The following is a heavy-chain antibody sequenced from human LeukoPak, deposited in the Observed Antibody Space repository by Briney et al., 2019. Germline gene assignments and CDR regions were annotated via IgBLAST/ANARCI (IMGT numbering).Heavy chain of an antibody. D-gene: IGHD2-15*01. J-gene: IGHJ5*02. CDR3: ARDREYCSGGSCWDWFDP. CDR1: GYTFTRSN. V-gene: IGHV1-8*01. Sequence: ASVKVSCKASGYTFTRSNINWVRQATEQGLRWMGRMNPNSGNTGYAQKFQGRVTMTRNTSISTAYMELSSLRSEDTAVYYCARDREYCSGGSCWDWFDPWGQGTLVTVSS. CDR2: MNPNSGNT.